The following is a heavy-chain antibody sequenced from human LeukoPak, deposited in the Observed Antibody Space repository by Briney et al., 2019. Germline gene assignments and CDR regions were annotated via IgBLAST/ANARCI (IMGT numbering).Heavy chain of an antibody. CDR2: ISWNSGSI. CDR1: GFTFDDYA. Sequence: GGSLRLSCAASGFTFDDYAMHWVRQAPGKGLEWVSGISWNSGSIGYADSVKGRFTISRDNAKNSLYPQMNSLRAEDTALYYCAKASLRRASSSGTDYWGQGTLVTVSS. J-gene: IGHJ4*02. CDR3: AKASLRRASSSGTDY. D-gene: IGHD6-13*01. V-gene: IGHV3-9*01.